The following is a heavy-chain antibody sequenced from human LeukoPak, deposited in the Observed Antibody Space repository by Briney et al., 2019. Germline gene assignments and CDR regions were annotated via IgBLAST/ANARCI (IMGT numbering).Heavy chain of an antibody. CDR3: ARDVQEGYYDSSGYSHY. D-gene: IGHD3-22*01. Sequence: ASVKVSCKASGYTFTSYGISWVRQAPGQGLEWMGWISAYNGNTNYAQKLQGRVTMTTDTSTSTAYMELRSLRSDATAVYYCARDVQEGYYDSSGYSHYWGQGTLVTVSS. V-gene: IGHV1-18*01. CDR2: ISAYNGNT. J-gene: IGHJ4*02. CDR1: GYTFTSYG.